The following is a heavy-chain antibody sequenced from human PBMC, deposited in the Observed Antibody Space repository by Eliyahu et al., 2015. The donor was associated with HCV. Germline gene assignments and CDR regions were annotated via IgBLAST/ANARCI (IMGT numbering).Heavy chain of an antibody. CDR2: IYSGGST. Sequence: EVQLVESGGGLVQXGGSLRLSXAASXFXVSXNYMXWVRQAPGXGLEWVSVIYSGGSTYYADXVKGRFTISRDNSKNTLYLQMNSLRAEDTAVYYCARETYYYDSSGTNWGQGTLVTVSS. CDR3: ARETYYYDSSGTN. J-gene: IGHJ4*02. D-gene: IGHD3-22*01. V-gene: IGHV3-66*01. CDR1: XFXVSXNY.